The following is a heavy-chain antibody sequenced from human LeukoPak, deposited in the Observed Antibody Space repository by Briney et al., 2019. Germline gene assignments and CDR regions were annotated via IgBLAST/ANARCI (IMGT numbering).Heavy chain of an antibody. V-gene: IGHV3-33*01. CDR2: IWYDGSNK. J-gene: IGHJ4*02. D-gene: IGHD1-26*01. CDR3: AREADSGSPTYFDY. Sequence: GRSLRLSCAASGFTFSSYGMHWVRQAPGKGLEWVAVIWYDGSNKYYADSVKGRFTISRDNSKNTLYLQMNSLRAEDTAVYYCAREADSGSPTYFDYWGQGTLVTVSP. CDR1: GFTFSSYG.